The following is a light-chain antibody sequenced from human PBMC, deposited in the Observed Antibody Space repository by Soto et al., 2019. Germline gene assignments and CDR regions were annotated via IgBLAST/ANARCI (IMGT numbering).Light chain of an antibody. V-gene: IGKV3-15*01. Sequence: VMTQSPATLSVIRGEGATRSCMANHNISVNFAWCQHNPGQPHRRLMFRTSTTATGFPPRLSRGGSATESNLTIGSLQSRDFGIYYCQQRSNWPLTVAGGTKVDIK. CDR2: RTS. CDR1: HNISVN. CDR3: QQRSNWPLT. J-gene: IGKJ4*01.